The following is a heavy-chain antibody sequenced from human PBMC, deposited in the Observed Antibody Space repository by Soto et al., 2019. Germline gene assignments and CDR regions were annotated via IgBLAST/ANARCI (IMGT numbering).Heavy chain of an antibody. CDR3: AGSGYYHTSGMYV. Sequence: QLQLQESGSGLVKPSQTLSLTCAVSGGSISSGGYSWSWIRQPPGKGLEWIGYIYHSGSTYYNPALNRRVPRSVDRAKNQVSLKLSSVTAADTAVYYCAGSGYYHTSGMYVWGQRTTGTVSS. CDR1: GGSISSGGYS. V-gene: IGHV4-30-2*01. D-gene: IGHD3-22*01. CDR2: IYHSGST. J-gene: IGHJ6*02.